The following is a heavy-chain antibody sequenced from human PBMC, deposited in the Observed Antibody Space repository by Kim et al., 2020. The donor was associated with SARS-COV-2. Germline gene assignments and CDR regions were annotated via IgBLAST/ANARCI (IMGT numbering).Heavy chain of an antibody. CDR1: GYTFTSYG. V-gene: IGHV1-18*01. Sequence: ASVKVSCKASGYTFTSYGISWVRQAPGQGLEWMGWISAYNGNTNYAQKLQGRVTMTTDTSTSTAYMELRSLRSDDTAVYYCARDIPLELTLTDTLYYYGMDVWGQGTTVTVSS. CDR2: ISAYNGNT. CDR3: ARDIPLELTLTDTLYYYGMDV. D-gene: IGHD1-7*01. J-gene: IGHJ6*02.